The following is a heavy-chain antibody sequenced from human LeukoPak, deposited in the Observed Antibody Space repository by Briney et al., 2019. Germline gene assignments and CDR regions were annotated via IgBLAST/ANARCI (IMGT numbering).Heavy chain of an antibody. J-gene: IGHJ5*02. CDR3: ARDWGTKNFDP. Sequence: GGSLRLSCAASGFSFSSSSMNWVRQAPGKGLEWVSYISSSSSTIYYADSVKGRFTISRDNAKNPLFLQMNSLRDEDTAVYYCARDWGTKNFDPWGQGTLVTVSS. D-gene: IGHD3-16*01. V-gene: IGHV3-48*02. CDR2: ISSSSSTI. CDR1: GFSFSSSS.